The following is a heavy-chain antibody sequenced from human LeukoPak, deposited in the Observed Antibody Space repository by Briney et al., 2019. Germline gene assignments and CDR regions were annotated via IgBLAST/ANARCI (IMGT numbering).Heavy chain of an antibody. CDR2: INTETGNP. CDR3: ARDRQRQRYYDIFYGMDV. CDR1: GYTFTSYA. D-gene: IGHD3-9*01. V-gene: IGHV7-4-1*02. J-gene: IGHJ6*02. Sequence: ASVKVSCKASGYTFTSYAMNWVRQAPGQGLEWMGWINTETGNPTYAQGFTGRFVFSLDTSVSTAYLQISSLKAEDTAVYYCARDRQRQRYYDIFYGMDVWGQGTTVTVSS.